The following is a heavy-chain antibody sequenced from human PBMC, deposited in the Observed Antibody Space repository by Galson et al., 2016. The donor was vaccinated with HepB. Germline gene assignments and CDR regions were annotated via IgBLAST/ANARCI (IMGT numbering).Heavy chain of an antibody. J-gene: IGHJ4*02. D-gene: IGHD7-27*01. V-gene: IGHV3-48*04. CDR3: ARGDGTNWDLDY. Sequence: SLRLSCAASGFAFSSHSMNWVRQAPGKGLEWLAYISGSSDKIYYGDSVKGRFTISRDNARNLLFLQMDGLGAEDTAVYFCARGDGTNWDLDYWGQGTLVTVSS. CDR2: ISGSSDKI. CDR1: GFAFSSHS.